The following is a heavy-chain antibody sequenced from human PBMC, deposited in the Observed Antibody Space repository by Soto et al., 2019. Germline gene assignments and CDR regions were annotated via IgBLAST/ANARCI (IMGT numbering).Heavy chain of an antibody. V-gene: IGHV3-33*01. CDR1: GFTFSSYG. CDR2: IWYDGSNK. CDR3: ARDAQDSSGYLRDYYYYGMDV. Sequence: QTGGSLRLSCAASGFTFSSYGMHWVRQAPGKGLEWVAVIWYDGSNKYYADSVKGRFTISRDNSKNTLYLQMNSLRAEDTAVYYCARDAQDSSGYLRDYYYYGMDVWGQGTTVTVSS. J-gene: IGHJ6*02. D-gene: IGHD3-22*01.